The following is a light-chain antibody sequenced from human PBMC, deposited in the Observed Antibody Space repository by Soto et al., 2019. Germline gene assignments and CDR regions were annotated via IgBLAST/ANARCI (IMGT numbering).Light chain of an antibody. CDR2: GAS. CDR3: QQYNNWPLT. J-gene: IGKJ4*01. CDR1: QSVSSN. V-gene: IGKV3-15*01. Sequence: EIVMTQSPATLSVSPGERATLSCTASQSVSSNLAWYQQKPGQAPRLLIYGASTRAPGIPARFSGSGSATEFTLTISSLQSEDIAVYYCQQYNNWPLTFGGGTKVEIK.